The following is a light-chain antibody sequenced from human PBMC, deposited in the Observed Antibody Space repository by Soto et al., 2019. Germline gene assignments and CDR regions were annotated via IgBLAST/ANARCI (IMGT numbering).Light chain of an antibody. CDR1: QSVSNNY. V-gene: IGKV3-20*01. CDR3: QQYGSSRPYT. J-gene: IGKJ2*01. CDR2: VSS. Sequence: EVVLTQSPGTLSLSPGERATLSCRASQSVSNNYFAWYQQTPGQAPRLLLFVSSDRATGIPDRFSGSGSATDFTLTIIRLEPADFAVYYCQQYGSSRPYTFGQGTKLEIK.